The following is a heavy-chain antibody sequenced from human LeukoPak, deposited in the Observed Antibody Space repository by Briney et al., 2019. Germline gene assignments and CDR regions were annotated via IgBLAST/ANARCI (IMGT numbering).Heavy chain of an antibody. D-gene: IGHD3-22*01. CDR1: GFTFSSYW. CDR2: IKQDGSEK. CDR3: ARARGLTYYYDSSGYGSAFDI. V-gene: IGHV3-7*01. Sequence: GGSLRLSCAASGFTFSSYWMSWVRQAPGKGLEWVANIKQDGSEKYYVDSVKGRFTISRDNAKNSLYLQMNSLRAEDTAVYYCARARGLTYYYDSSGYGSAFDIWGQGTMVTVSS. J-gene: IGHJ3*02.